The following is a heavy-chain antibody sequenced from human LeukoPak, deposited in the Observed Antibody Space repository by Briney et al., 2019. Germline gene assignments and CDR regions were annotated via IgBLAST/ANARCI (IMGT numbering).Heavy chain of an antibody. CDR1: GFSFDDYG. CDR3: TRKGVSGSSLRQFFDY. Sequence: GGSLRLSCAASGFSFDDYGMSWVRQVPGKGLEWVTGINWNGDRTSYVDSVKGRFTISRDNAKNSLHLQMNSLRVEDTAFYYCTRKGVSGSSLRQFFDYWGRGTLVAVTS. CDR2: INWNGDRT. V-gene: IGHV3-20*04. D-gene: IGHD2-15*01. J-gene: IGHJ4*02.